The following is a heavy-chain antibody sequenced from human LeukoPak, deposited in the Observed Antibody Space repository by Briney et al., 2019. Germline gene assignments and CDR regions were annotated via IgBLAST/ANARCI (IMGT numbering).Heavy chain of an antibody. J-gene: IGHJ3*02. D-gene: IGHD4-17*01. CDR2: MNPNSGNT. CDR3: ARYFYGRDAFDI. Sequence: ASVKVSCKASGYTFTSYYMHWVRQATGQGLEWMGWMNPNSGNTGYAQKFQGRVTITRNTSISTAYMELSSLRSEDTAVYYCARYFYGRDAFDIWGQGTMVTVSS. V-gene: IGHV1-8*03. CDR1: GYTFTSYY.